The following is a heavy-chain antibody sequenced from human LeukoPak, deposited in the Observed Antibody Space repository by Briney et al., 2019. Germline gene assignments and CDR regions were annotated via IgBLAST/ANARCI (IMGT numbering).Heavy chain of an antibody. V-gene: IGHV1-2*02. CDR2: LNPNSGGS. J-gene: IGHJ4*02. Sequence: ASVKVSCKTSGYTFINYFIHWVRQAPGQGLEWMGWLNPNSGGSNFPQKFQGRVTMTRDTSTSTAHMELKWLASDDTAVYYCARDFRSIAADYWGQGTLVTVSS. CDR1: GYTFINYF. CDR3: ARDFRSIAADY. D-gene: IGHD6-6*01.